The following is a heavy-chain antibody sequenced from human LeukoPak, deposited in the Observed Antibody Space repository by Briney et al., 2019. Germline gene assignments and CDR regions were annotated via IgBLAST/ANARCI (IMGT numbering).Heavy chain of an antibody. D-gene: IGHD1-1*01. V-gene: IGHV4-59*08. CDR3: ARLNDDQLYFDY. CDR1: GGSISSYY. J-gene: IGHJ4*02. CDR2: IYYSGST. Sequence: SETLSLTCTVSGGSISSYYWSWIRQPPGKGLEWIGYIYYSGSTNYNPSLKSRVTISVDTSKNQFSLRLSSVTAADTAVYNCARLNDDQLYFDYWGQGTLVTVSS.